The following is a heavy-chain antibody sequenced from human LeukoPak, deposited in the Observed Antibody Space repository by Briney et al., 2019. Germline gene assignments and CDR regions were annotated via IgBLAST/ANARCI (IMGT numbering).Heavy chain of an antibody. CDR3: ATPREYGDYI. J-gene: IGHJ4*02. D-gene: IGHD4-17*01. CDR2: IYSGGST. V-gene: IGHV3-53*01. Sequence: GGSLRLSCAASGFTVSSNYMSWVRQAPGKGLEWVSVIYSGGSTYYADSVKGRFTISGDNSKNTLYLQMNSLRAEDTAVHYCATPREYGDYIWGQGTLVTVSS. CDR1: GFTVSSNY.